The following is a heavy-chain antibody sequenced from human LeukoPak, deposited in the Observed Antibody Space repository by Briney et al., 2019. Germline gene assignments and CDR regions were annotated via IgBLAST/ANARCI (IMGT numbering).Heavy chain of an antibody. CDR1: GFTFSNYC. CDR3: AKEGSWYPYYFDY. J-gene: IGHJ4*02. D-gene: IGHD6-13*01. Sequence: GGSLRLSCAASGFTFSNYCVTWVRQAPGKALEWVSSISGSGDSTYYADSVKGRFTISRDNSKNTLYLQMNSLRAEDTAVYYCAKEGSWYPYYFDYWGQGTLVTVSS. V-gene: IGHV3-23*01. CDR2: ISGSGDST.